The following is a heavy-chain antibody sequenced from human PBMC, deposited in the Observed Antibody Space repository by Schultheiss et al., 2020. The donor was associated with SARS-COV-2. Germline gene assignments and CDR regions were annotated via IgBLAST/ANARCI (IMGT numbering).Heavy chain of an antibody. CDR2: INSDGSST. J-gene: IGHJ4*02. D-gene: IGHD3-22*01. CDR1: GFTFSSYW. CDR3: ARDRDDSSGYSLDY. Sequence: GGSLRLSCAASGFTFSSYWMHWVRQAPGKGLVWVSRINSDGSSTSYADSVKGRFTISRDNAKNTLYLQMNSLRAEDTAVYYCARDRDDSSGYSLDYWGQGTLVTGSS. V-gene: IGHV3-74*01.